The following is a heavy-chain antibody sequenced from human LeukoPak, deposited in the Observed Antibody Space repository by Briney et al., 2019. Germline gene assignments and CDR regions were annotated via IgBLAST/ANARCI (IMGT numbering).Heavy chain of an antibody. CDR1: GFTFSSYS. V-gene: IGHV3-21*01. D-gene: IGHD3-10*01. Sequence: GGSLRLSCAASGFTFSSYSMNWVRQAPGKGLEWVSSISSSSSYIYYADSVKGRFTISRDNAKNSLYLQMNSLRAEDTAVYYCARGFGELLSRWFDPWGQGTLVTVSS. CDR2: ISSSSSYI. J-gene: IGHJ5*02. CDR3: ARGFGELLSRWFDP.